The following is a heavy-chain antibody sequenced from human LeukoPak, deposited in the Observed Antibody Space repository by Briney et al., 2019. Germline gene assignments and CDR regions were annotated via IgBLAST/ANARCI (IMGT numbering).Heavy chain of an antibody. D-gene: IGHD3-10*01. CDR3: ARTRYYYNSRSYGAPYYFDY. J-gene: IGHJ4*02. CDR1: GGSTSSSSYY. CDR2: IYYSGST. Sequence: PSETLSLTCTVSGGSTSSSSYYWGWIRQPPGKGLEWIGSIYYSGSTYYNPSLKSRVTISVDTSKNQFSLKLSSVTAADTAVYYCARTRYYYNSRSYGAPYYFDYWGQGTLVTVSS. V-gene: IGHV4-39*01.